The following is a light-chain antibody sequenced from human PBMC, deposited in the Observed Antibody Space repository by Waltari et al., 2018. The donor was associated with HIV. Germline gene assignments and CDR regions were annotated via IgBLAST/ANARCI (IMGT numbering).Light chain of an antibody. CDR2: SNN. J-gene: IGLJ1*01. CDR3: AAWDDSLNGYV. Sequence: QSVLTQPPSASGTPGQRVTISCSGSSSNIGSNTVNWYQQLPGTAPQLLIYSNNPRPSGVPDRFSGSKSGTSASLAISGLQSEDEADYYCAAWDDSLNGYVFGTGTKVTVL. CDR1: SSNIGSNT. V-gene: IGLV1-44*01.